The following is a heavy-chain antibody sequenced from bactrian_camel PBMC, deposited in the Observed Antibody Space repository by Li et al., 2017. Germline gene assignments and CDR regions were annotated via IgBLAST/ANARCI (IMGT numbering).Heavy chain of an antibody. V-gene: IGHV3S53*01. CDR2: IDRAGKT. J-gene: IGHJ6*01. Sequence: VQLVESGGGSVQAGGSLKLSCTASHHTSTCMGWVRQAPGKEREGVAGIDRAGKTSYVVSVKGRFTISQDNAKNTLSLQMNSLKPEDTAMYYCAADYSPFSLSPCDKLTHKDFRYWGQGTQVTGS. CDR3: AADYSPFSLSPCDKLTHKDFRY. D-gene: IGHD2*01. CDR1: HHTSTC.